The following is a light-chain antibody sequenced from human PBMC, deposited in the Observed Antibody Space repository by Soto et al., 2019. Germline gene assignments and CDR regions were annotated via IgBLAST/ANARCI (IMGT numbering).Light chain of an antibody. J-gene: IGLJ1*01. CDR3: CSYAGSSYV. CDR1: SXDVGSYNL. CDR2: EVS. V-gene: IGLV2-23*02. Sequence: QSALTQPASVSGSPGQSITISCTGTSXDVGSYNLVSWYQQHPGKAPKLMIYEVSKRPSGVSNRFSGSKSGNTASLTISGLQAEDEADYYCCSYAGSSYVFGTGTKLTVL.